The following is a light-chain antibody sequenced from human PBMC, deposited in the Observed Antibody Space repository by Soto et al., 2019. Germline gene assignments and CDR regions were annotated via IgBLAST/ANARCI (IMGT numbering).Light chain of an antibody. CDR1: QSISGY. V-gene: IGKV1-39*01. J-gene: IGKJ2*01. Sequence: DIQMTQSPSSLSASVGDRVTITCRASQSISGYLSLYYQRPGKAPKLLISAASTLQSGVPSRFSGSGSGTDFTLTISSLHPEDSATYYCRQSYTVPYTFGQGTKLEVK. CDR2: AAS. CDR3: RQSYTVPYT.